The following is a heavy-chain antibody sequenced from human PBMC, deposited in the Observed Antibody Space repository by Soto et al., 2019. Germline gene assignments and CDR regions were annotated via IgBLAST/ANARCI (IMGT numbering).Heavy chain of an antibody. V-gene: IGHV3-23*01. J-gene: IGHJ6*03. Sequence: EVQLLESGGDLVQPGGSLRLSCAASGFTFSTYVMSWVRQAPGKGLEWVSATSDSGATTYYADSVKGRFTVSRDNSKNTLYLQMNSLRADDTAVYYCARDRADYTRFYYFFYMDVWGKGTTVTVSS. CDR2: TSDSGATT. CDR3: ARDRADYTRFYYFFYMDV. D-gene: IGHD4-4*01. CDR1: GFTFSTYV.